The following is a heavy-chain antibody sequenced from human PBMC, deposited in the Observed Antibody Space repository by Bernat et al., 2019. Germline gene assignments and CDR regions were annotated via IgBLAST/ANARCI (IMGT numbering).Heavy chain of an antibody. CDR2: FDPEDGET. J-gene: IGHJ4*02. V-gene: IGHV1-24*01. CDR3: ATFSPGPNRGYYYGGFDY. D-gene: IGHD3-22*01. Sequence: QVQLIQSGAEVKKPGASVKVSCKVSGYTLTELSMHWLRQAPGKGLEWMGGFDPEDGETIYAQKFQGRVTMTEDTSTDTAYMELSSLRSEDTAVYYCATFSPGPNRGYYYGGFDYWGQGTLVTVSS. CDR1: GYTLTELS.